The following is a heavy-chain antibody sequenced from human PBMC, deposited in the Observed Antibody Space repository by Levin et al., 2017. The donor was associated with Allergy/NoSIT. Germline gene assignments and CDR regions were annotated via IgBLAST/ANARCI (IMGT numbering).Heavy chain of an antibody. Sequence: SQTLSLTCSVSGGSISGGSNYWTWIRQPAGKGLEWIGRIYTSGITDYNSSLKSRVTISVDTSKNQFSLKLRSVTAADTAVYYCARAVGYCSSASCSFEGAFDSWGQGTMVTVSS. CDR1: GGSISGGSNY. D-gene: IGHD2-2*01. V-gene: IGHV4-61*02. J-gene: IGHJ3*02. CDR3: ARAVGYCSSASCSFEGAFDS. CDR2: IYTSGIT.